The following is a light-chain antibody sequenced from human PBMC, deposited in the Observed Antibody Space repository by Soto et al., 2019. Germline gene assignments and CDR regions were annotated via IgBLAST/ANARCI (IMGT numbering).Light chain of an antibody. CDR1: TSNVGSNL. CDR3: AVWDDSLSGVV. J-gene: IGLJ2*01. V-gene: IGLV1-47*02. CDR2: NDY. Sequence: QLVLAQPPSASGTPRQRVTISCSGSTSNVGSNLASWYQQLPGSAPKLLIYNDYERPSGVPDRFSGSKSGTSASLGISGLRSEDEADYFCAVWDDSLSGVVFGGGTKLTVL.